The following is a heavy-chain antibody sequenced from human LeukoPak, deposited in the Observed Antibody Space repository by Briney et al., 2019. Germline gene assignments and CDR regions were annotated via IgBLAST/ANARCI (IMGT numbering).Heavy chain of an antibody. J-gene: IGHJ4*02. Sequence: KPSETLSLTCTVSGGSISSSSYYWGWIRQPPGKGLEWIGSIYYSGSTYYNPSLKSRVTISVDTSKNQFSLKLSSVTAADTAVYYCARHPAGRGVDYWGQGTLVTVSS. D-gene: IGHD6-13*01. V-gene: IGHV4-39*01. CDR1: GGSISSSSYY. CDR2: IYYSGST. CDR3: ARHPAGRGVDY.